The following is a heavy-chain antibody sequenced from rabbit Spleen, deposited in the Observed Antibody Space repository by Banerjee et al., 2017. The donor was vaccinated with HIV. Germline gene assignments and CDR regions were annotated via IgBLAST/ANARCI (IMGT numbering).Heavy chain of an antibody. V-gene: IGHV1S40*01. D-gene: IGHD6-1*01. Sequence: QSLEESGGDLVKPGASLTLTCKASGFDFSRGYDMCWVRQAPGKGLEWIGCIYGGSGSTDYASWAKGRFTISKTSSTTVTLQMTGLTAADTATYFCARSGANAAAYEFNLWGPGTLVTVS. CDR3: ARSGANAAAYEFNL. CDR1: GFDFSRGYD. CDR2: IYGGSGST. J-gene: IGHJ4*01.